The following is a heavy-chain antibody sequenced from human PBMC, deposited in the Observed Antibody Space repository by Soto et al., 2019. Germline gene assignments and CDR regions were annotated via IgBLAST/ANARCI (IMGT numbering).Heavy chain of an antibody. CDR2: IYYSGST. J-gene: IGHJ3*02. D-gene: IGHD3-3*01. Sequence: PSETLSLTCTVSGGSISRGGFYWSWIRQHPGKGLEWIGYIYYSGSTYYNPSLKSRVTISVDTSKNQFSLKLSSVTAADTAVYYCARDITIFGVARRGAFDIWGQGTMVTVSS. CDR3: ARDITIFGVARRGAFDI. CDR1: GGSISRGGFY. V-gene: IGHV4-31*03.